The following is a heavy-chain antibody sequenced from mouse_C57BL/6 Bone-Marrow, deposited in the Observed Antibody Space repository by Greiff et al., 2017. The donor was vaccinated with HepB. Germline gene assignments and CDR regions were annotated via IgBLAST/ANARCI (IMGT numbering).Heavy chain of an antibody. J-gene: IGHJ3*01. V-gene: IGHV1-69*01. CDR3: ARLLGFAY. Sequence: VQLQQPGAELVMPGASVKLSCKASGYTFTSYWIHWVKQRPGQGLEWIGEIDPSDSYTNYNQKFKGKSTLTVDKSSSTAYMQLSSLTSEDSAVYYCARLLGFAYWGQGTLVTVSA. CDR2: IDPSDSYT. CDR1: GYTFTSYW.